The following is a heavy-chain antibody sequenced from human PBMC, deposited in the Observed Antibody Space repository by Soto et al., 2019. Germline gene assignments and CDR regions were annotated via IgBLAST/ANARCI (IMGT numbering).Heavy chain of an antibody. CDR1: GGPIRSRTYS. Sequence: PSETLSLTCAVAGGPIRSRTYSWGWIRQPPGKSLEWIGTIYYHGNTYSNPSLKSRVTISVDTSNNQLFLKLRSVTAADTAVYYCARHDGFSSGWIFDYWGHGTLVTVS. J-gene: IGHJ4*01. CDR3: ARHDGFSSGWIFDY. CDR2: IYYHGNT. V-gene: IGHV4-39*01. D-gene: IGHD6-19*01.